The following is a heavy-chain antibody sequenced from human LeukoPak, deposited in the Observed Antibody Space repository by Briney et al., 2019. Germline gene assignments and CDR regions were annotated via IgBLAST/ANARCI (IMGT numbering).Heavy chain of an antibody. CDR3: ARASLYDILTGYYTPYYFDY. J-gene: IGHJ4*02. V-gene: IGHV3-53*01. CDR1: GFTVSSNY. Sequence: GGSLRLSCAASGFTVSSNYMSWVRQAPGKGLEWVSVIYSGGSTYYADSVKGRFTISRDNSKNTLYLQMNSPRAEDTAVYYCARASLYDILTGYYTPYYFDYWGRGTLVTVSS. CDR2: IYSGGST. D-gene: IGHD3-9*01.